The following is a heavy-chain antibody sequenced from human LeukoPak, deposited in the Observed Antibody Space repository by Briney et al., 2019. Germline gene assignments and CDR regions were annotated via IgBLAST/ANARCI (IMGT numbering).Heavy chain of an antibody. CDR1: GYTFTNYG. Sequence: ASVKVSCKASGYTFTNYGISWVRQAPGQGLEWMGWISAYNGNTNYAQKLQGRVTMTTDTSTSTAYMELRSLRSDDTAVYYCARGWLTYYYDSSGYPYYFDYWGQGTLVTVSS. CDR3: ARGWLTYYYDSSGYPYYFDY. D-gene: IGHD3-22*01. V-gene: IGHV1-18*01. CDR2: ISAYNGNT. J-gene: IGHJ4*02.